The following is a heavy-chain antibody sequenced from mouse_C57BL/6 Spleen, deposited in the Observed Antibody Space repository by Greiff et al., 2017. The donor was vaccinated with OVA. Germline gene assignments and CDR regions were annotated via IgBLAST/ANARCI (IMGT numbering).Heavy chain of an antibody. Sequence: QVQLQQSGPELVKPGASVKISCKASGYAFSSSWMNWVKQRPGKGLEWIGRIYPGDGDTNYNGKFKGKATLTADKSSSTAYMQLSSLTSEDSAVYFCAREGGSNYGDYWGQGTTLTVSS. CDR1: GYAFSSSW. CDR3: AREGGSNYGDY. V-gene: IGHV1-82*01. CDR2: IYPGDGDT. D-gene: IGHD2-5*01. J-gene: IGHJ2*01.